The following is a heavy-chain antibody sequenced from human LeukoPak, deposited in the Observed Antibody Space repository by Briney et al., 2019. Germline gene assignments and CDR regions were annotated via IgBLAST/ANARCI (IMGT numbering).Heavy chain of an antibody. D-gene: IGHD2-2*01. CDR2: ISAYNGNT. J-gene: IGHJ6*02. CDR3: ARDIVVVPAAMVYYYYYGMDV. V-gene: IGHV1-18*01. Sequence: GASVKVSCKASGYTFTSYGISWVRQAPGQGLEWMGWISAYNGNTNYAQKLQGRVTMTIDTSTSTAYMELRSLRSDDTAVYYCARDIVVVPAAMVYYYYYGMDVWGQGTTVTVSS. CDR1: GYTFTSYG.